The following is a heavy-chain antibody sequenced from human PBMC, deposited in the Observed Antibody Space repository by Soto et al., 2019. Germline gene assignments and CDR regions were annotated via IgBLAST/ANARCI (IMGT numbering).Heavy chain of an antibody. CDR3: ARSPGYEPAFDY. J-gene: IGHJ4*02. D-gene: IGHD6-13*01. Sequence: GGSLRLSCAASGFTVRSNYMSWVRQAPGKGLEWVSVIYSGGSTYYADSVKGRFTISRDNSKNTLYLQMNSLRAEDTAVYYCARSPGYEPAFDYWGQGTLVTVSS. V-gene: IGHV3-53*01. CDR2: IYSGGST. CDR1: GFTVRSNY.